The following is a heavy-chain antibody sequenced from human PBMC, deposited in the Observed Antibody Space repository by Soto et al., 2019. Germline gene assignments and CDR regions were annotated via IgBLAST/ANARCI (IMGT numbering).Heavy chain of an antibody. D-gene: IGHD3-10*01. CDR2: ISYDGSNK. CDR1: GFTFSSYG. J-gene: IGHJ4*02. V-gene: IGHV3-30*18. Sequence: QVQLVESGGGVVQPGRSLRLSCAASGFTFSSYGMHWVRQAPGKGLEWVAVISYDGSNKYYADSVKGRFTISRDNSKNTLYLQMNSLRAEGTAVYYCAKAVNYYYGTGCSIEDWGQGTLVTVSS. CDR3: AKAVNYYYGTGCSIED.